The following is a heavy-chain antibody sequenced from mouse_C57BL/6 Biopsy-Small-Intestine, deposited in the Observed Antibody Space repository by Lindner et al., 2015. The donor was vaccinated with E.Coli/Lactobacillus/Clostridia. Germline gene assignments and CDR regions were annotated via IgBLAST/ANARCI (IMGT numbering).Heavy chain of an antibody. J-gene: IGHJ4*01. D-gene: IGHD2-13*01. CDR2: LNPGSGST. V-gene: IGHV1S61*01. Sequence: SVKVSCKTSGYTFTDYYMHWVRQAPGQGLEWMGILNPGSGSTSYAQKFQGRVTMTRDTSTSTVYMELSSLRSEDTAVYYCARGRYSGDYVGDYWGQGTLVTVSS. CDR3: ARGRYSGDYVGDY. CDR1: GYTFTDYY.